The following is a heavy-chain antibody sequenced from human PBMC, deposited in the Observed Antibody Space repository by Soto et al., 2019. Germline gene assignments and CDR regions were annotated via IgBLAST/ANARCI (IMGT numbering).Heavy chain of an antibody. D-gene: IGHD6-13*01. Sequence: LSLTCTVSDGSISSGDYYWRWIRQPPRKGLEWIGYIYYSGSTYYNPSLKSRVTISVDTSKNQFSLKLSSVTAADTAVYYCARDPGIAAAGRSPSAYYYYYGMDVWGQGTTVT. CDR3: ARDPGIAAAGRSPSAYYYYYGMDV. V-gene: IGHV4-30-4*01. CDR1: DGSISSGDYY. J-gene: IGHJ6*02. CDR2: IYYSGST.